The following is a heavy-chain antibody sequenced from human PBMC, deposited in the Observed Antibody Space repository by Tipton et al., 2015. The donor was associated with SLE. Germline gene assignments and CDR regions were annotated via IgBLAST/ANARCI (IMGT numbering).Heavy chain of an antibody. Sequence: LRLSCTVSGGSISSSSYYWGWIRQPPGKGLEWIGNIYYSGRTNYNPALQSRVTLSVEASKNQFSLKLSSVTAADTAVYYCARQDSGSFPLDYWGQGTLGTVSS. CDR3: ARQDSGSFPLDY. V-gene: IGHV4-39*01. CDR1: GGSISSSSYY. CDR2: IYYSGRT. J-gene: IGHJ4*02. D-gene: IGHD1-26*01.